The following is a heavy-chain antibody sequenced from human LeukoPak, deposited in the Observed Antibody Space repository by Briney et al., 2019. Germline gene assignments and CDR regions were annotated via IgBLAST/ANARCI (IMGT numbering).Heavy chain of an antibody. Sequence: SETLSLTCTVSGGSISSYYWSWIRQPPGKGLEWIGYIYYSGSTNYNPSLKSRVTISVDTPKNQFSLKLSSVTAADTAVYYCARWITVTIVGSYYFDYWGQGTLVTVSS. D-gene: IGHD4-17*01. CDR2: IYYSGST. CDR1: GGSISSYY. V-gene: IGHV4-59*01. J-gene: IGHJ4*02. CDR3: ARWITVTIVGSYYFDY.